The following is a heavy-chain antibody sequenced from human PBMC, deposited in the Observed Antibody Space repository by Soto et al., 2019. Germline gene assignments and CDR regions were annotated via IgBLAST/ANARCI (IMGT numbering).Heavy chain of an antibody. D-gene: IGHD6-6*01. V-gene: IGHV4-38-2*01. CDR3: ARQAARNYIDS. Sequence: SETLSLTCAVSGYSISSGYYWGWLRQPPGKGLEWIGSIYHSGSTYYNPSLKSRVTISVDTSKNQFSLKLSSVTAADTAVYYCARQAARNYIDSWGQGDVVTVSS. CDR1: GYSISSGYY. J-gene: IGHJ4*02. CDR2: IYHSGST.